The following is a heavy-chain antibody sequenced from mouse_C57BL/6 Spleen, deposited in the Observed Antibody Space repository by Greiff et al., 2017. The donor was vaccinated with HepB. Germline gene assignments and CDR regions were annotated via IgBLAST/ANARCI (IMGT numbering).Heavy chain of an antibody. CDR1: GYTFTSYG. V-gene: IGHV1-81*01. CDR2: IYPRSGNT. Sequence: QVHVKQSGAELARPGASVKLSCKASGYTFTSYGISWVKQRTGQGLEWIGEIYPRSGNTYYNEKFKGKATLTADKSSSTAYMELRSLTSEDSAVYFCARIDYSNLYYFDYWGQGTTLTVSS. D-gene: IGHD2-5*01. CDR3: ARIDYSNLYYFDY. J-gene: IGHJ2*01.